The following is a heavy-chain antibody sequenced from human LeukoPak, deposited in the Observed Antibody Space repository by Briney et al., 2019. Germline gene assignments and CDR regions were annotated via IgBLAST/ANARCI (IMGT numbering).Heavy chain of an antibody. CDR1: GGTFSSYA. V-gene: IGHV1-69*13. CDR3: AKLRGSGFLYYFDY. D-gene: IGHD3-22*01. Sequence: SVKVSCKAPGGTFSSYAISWVRQAPGQGLEWMGGIIPIFGTANYAQKFQGRVTITADESTSTAYMELSSLRSEDTAVYYCAKLRGSGFLYYFDYWGQGTLVTVSS. J-gene: IGHJ4*02. CDR2: IIPIFGTA.